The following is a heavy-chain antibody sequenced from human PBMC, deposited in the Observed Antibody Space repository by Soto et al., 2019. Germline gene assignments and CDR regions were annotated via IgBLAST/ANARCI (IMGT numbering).Heavy chain of an antibody. CDR2: IYWDGDK. CDR1: GFSFSTRGVG. J-gene: IGHJ3*01. Sequence: QITLKESGPTLVKPTQTLTLTCSFSGFSFSTRGVGVGWVRQPPGKALEWLALIYWDGDKRYSPSLKTRITITKDASKCQVVLTMTNMAYVDTATYFCAHRLWACSDDAFHFWGPGTTVTVSS. CDR3: AHRLWACSDDAFHF. D-gene: IGHD3-16*01. V-gene: IGHV2-5*02.